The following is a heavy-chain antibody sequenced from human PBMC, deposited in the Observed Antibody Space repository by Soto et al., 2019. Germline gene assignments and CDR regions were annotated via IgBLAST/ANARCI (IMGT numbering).Heavy chain of an antibody. D-gene: IGHD5-12*01. V-gene: IGHV1-8*01. CDR1: GYTFTSYD. J-gene: IGHJ6*02. Sequence: ASVKVSCKASGYTFTSYDINWMRQATGQGLEWMGWMNPSSGKTGYAQKFQGRVTMTRNTSISAAYMELSSLSSEDTAVYYCAMGMDRWSGYSGLVGYYYYGMNVWG. CDR3: AMGMDRWSGYSGLVGYYYYGMNV. CDR2: MNPSSGKT.